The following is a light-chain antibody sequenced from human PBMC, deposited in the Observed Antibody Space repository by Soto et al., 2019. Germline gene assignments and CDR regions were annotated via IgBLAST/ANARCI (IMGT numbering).Light chain of an antibody. CDR2: GAS. V-gene: IGKV1-5*01. CDR3: QQYNGY. J-gene: IGKJ3*01. Sequence: DIQMTQSPSTLSASVGDRVTITCRASQNINTWLAWYQQKPGKAPNLLVYGASSLKRGVPSRFSGSGSGTEFTLTISSPQPDDFATYFCQQYNGYFGPGTKVDVK. CDR1: QNINTW.